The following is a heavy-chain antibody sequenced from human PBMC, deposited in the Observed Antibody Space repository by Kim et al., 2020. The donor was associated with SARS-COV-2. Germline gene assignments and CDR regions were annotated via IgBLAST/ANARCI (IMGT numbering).Heavy chain of an antibody. D-gene: IGHD1-26*01. J-gene: IGHJ5*02. V-gene: IGHV3-33*01. Sequence: KYYADSVTGRFTISRDNSKNTLYLQMNSLRAEDTAVYYCARGNSLNWLDPWGQGTLVTVYS. CDR3: ARGNSLNWLDP. CDR2: K.